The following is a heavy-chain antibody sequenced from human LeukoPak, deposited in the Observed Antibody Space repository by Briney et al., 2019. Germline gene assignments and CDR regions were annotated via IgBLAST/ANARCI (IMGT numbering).Heavy chain of an antibody. CDR2: IYPGDSDT. CDR3: ARHPRGYSSGWYFDY. J-gene: IGHJ4*02. CDR1: GSRFTSYW. V-gene: IGHV5-51*01. Sequence: GAPLQISCKGSGSRFTSYWIGWVRQLPGKGLEWMGIIYPGDSDTRYSPSFQGQVTISADKSISTAYLQWSSLKASDTAMYYCARHPRGYSSGWYFDYWGQGTLVTVSS. D-gene: IGHD6-19*01.